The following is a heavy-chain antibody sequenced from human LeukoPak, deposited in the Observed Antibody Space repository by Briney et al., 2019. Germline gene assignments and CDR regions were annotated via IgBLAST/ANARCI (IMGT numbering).Heavy chain of an antibody. CDR1: GGSFSGYY. D-gene: IGHD3-3*01. Sequence: SETLSLTCAVYGGSFSGYYWSWIRQPPGKGLEWIGEINHSGSTNYSPSLKSRVTISVDTSKNQFSLKLSSVTAADTAVYYCARATTGYDFWSGYSSNYYYYMDVWGKGTTVTVSS. CDR2: INHSGST. J-gene: IGHJ6*03. V-gene: IGHV4-34*01. CDR3: ARATTGYDFWSGYSSNYYYYMDV.